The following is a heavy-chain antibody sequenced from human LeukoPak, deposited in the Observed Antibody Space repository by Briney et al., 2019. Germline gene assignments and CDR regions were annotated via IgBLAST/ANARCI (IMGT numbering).Heavy chain of an antibody. Sequence: GGSLRLACADSGFTFSSYAMHWVRQAPGKGLEWVAVISYDGSNKYYADSVKGRFTISRDNSKNTLYLQMNSLRAEDTAVYYCARDPQIYYYYYYMDVWGKGTTVTVSS. V-gene: IGHV3-30*04. CDR1: GFTFSSYA. CDR3: ARDPQIYYYYYYMDV. J-gene: IGHJ6*03. CDR2: ISYDGSNK.